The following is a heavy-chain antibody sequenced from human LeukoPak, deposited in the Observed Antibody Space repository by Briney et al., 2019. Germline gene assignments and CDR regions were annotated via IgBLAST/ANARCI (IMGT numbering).Heavy chain of an antibody. D-gene: IGHD2-8*02. CDR3: ARHVVLGDLVGNAFDI. Sequence: PSETLSLTCTVSGGSISSSSYYWGWIRQPPGKGLEWIGSIYYSGSTYYNPSLKSRVTISVDTSKNQFSLKLSSVTAADTAVYYCARHVVLGDLVGNAFDIWGQGTMVTVSS. CDR2: IYYSGST. CDR1: GGSISSSSYY. J-gene: IGHJ3*02. V-gene: IGHV4-39*01.